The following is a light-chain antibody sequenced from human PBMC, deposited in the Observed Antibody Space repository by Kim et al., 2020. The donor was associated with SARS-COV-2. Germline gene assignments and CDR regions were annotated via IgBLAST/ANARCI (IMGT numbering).Light chain of an antibody. V-gene: IGLV3-27*01. Sequence: VSPGQTAGITCSGGVLAKKYARWFQQKPGQAPVVVIYKDSERPSGIPERFSGSSSGTTVTLTIRGAQVEDEADYYCYSAADNNLGVFGGGTQLTVL. CDR1: VLAKKY. J-gene: IGLJ3*02. CDR3: YSAADNNLGV. CDR2: KDS.